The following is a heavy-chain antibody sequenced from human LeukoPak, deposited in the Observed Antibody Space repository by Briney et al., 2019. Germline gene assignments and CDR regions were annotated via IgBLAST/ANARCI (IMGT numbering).Heavy chain of an antibody. CDR3: ARIPNWVKPFDY. CDR1: GYTFTSYA. V-gene: IGHV1-3*01. CDR2: INSGNGNK. Sequence: ASVKVSCKASGYTFTSYAMHWVRQAPGQRLEWMGWINSGNGNKKYSQNFQGRVTITRDTSASTAYMELSSLRSEDTAVYYCARIPNWVKPFDYWGQGTLVTVSS. J-gene: IGHJ4*02. D-gene: IGHD7-27*01.